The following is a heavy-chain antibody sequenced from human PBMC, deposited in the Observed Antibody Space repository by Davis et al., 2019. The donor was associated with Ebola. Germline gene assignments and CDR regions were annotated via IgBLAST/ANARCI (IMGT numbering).Heavy chain of an antibody. Sequence: ASVKVSCKASGYTFTSYYMHWVRQAPGQGLEWMGIINPSGGSTSYAQKFQGRVTMTRDTSTSTVYMELSSLRSEDTAVYYCARDSRNQVAGTGYFDYWGQGTLVTVSS. J-gene: IGHJ4*02. CDR1: GYTFTSYY. V-gene: IGHV1-46*01. D-gene: IGHD6-19*01. CDR2: INPSGGST. CDR3: ARDSRNQVAGTGYFDY.